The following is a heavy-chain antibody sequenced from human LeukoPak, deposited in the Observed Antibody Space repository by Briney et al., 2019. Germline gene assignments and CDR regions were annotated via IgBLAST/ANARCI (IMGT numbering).Heavy chain of an antibody. D-gene: IGHD6-13*01. Sequence: TSVKVSFKASGFTFTTSSMQWVRRTRGQRLEWIGWVFVGSGNTNYAQKLQERVTITRDMSTSTAYMELSSLRSEDTAVYYCAAVSGISSSDSFDIWGQGTMVTVSS. J-gene: IGHJ3*02. CDR2: VFVGSGNT. V-gene: IGHV1-58*02. CDR1: GFTFTTSS. CDR3: AAVSGISSSDSFDI.